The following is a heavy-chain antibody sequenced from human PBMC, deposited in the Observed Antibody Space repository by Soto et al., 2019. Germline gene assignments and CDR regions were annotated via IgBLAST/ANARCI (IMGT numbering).Heavy chain of an antibody. CDR1: GYTFTGYY. CDR3: ARGELLYSYYYGMDV. D-gene: IGHD1-26*01. Sequence: ASVKVSCKASGYTFTGYYMHWVRQAPGQGLEWMGWINPNSGGTNYAQKFQGRVTMTRDTSISTAYMELSRLRSDDTAVYYCARGELLYSYYYGMDVWCEGTTVTVSS. J-gene: IGHJ6*04. V-gene: IGHV1-2*02. CDR2: INPNSGGT.